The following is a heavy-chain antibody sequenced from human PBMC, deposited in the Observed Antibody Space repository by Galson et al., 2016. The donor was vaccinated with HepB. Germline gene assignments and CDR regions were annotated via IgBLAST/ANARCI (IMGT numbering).Heavy chain of an antibody. V-gene: IGHV3-23*01. CDR3: AKLGGDSGSPY. CDR2: ITNGGDTT. Sequence: SLRLSCAASGFTFVNYVMNWVRQAPGKGLEWVSGITNGGDTTYYADSVRGRFTISRDNPKNTLYLQVNSLRADDTAVYYCAKLGGDSGSPYWGHGTLVTVSS. J-gene: IGHJ4*01. D-gene: IGHD5-12*01. CDR1: GFTFVNYV.